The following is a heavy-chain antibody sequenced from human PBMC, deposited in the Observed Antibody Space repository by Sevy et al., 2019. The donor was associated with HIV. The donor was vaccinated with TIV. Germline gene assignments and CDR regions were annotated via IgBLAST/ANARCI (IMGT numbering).Heavy chain of an antibody. CDR3: ARDRDQYCSGGSCYPYYFDY. D-gene: IGHD2-15*01. Sequence: LLMQSQTLSLTCAISGDSVSSNSAAWNWIRQSPSRGLEWLGRTYYRSKWYNDYAVSVKSRITINPDTSKNQFSLQLNSVTPEDTAVYYCARDRDQYCSGGSCYPYYFDYWGQGTLVTVSS. J-gene: IGHJ4*02. CDR1: GDSVSSNSAA. V-gene: IGHV6-1*01. CDR2: TYYRSKWYN.